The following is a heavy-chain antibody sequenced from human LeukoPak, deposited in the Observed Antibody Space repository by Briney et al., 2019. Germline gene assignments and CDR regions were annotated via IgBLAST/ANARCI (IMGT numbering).Heavy chain of an antibody. CDR1: GFTFSSYA. CDR2: ISGSGGSA. J-gene: IGHJ6*02. V-gene: IGHV3-23*01. D-gene: IGHD6-19*01. Sequence: GGSLRLSCAASGFTFSSYAMSWVRQAPGKGLEWVSAISGSGGSAYYADSVKGRFTISRDNSKNTLFLQMNSLRAEDTAVYYCAKRSYSSYWYYYYGMDVWGQGTTVTVSS. CDR3: AKRSYSSYWYYYYGMDV.